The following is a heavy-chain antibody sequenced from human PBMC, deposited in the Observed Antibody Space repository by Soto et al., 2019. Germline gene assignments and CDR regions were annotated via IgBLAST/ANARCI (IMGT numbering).Heavy chain of an antibody. CDR3: AGEPPYGSSNSCYHGLDP. CDR1: GAFTSNYY. Sequence: SETLSLTRTVTGAFTSNYYWCWLRQPPGGGLEWEWHIHNSGNTNYNHTINCRVTISVQTSKNQFYLELTSVTAADTAVYYCAGEPPYGSSNSCYHGLDPWGQGNLVTVSS. D-gene: IGHD2-2*01. J-gene: IGHJ5*02. CDR2: IHNSGNT. V-gene: IGHV4-59*01.